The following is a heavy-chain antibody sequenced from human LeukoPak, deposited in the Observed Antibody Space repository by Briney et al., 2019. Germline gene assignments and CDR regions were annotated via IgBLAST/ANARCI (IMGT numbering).Heavy chain of an antibody. Sequence: GGSLRLSCAASGFTFSTFGMNWVRQAPGKGLEWVAVTSYDGSHTYYADSVKGRFIISRDNSKNTVYLQMNSLRVEDTAVYYCARDPRPNIAAAGTFDYWGQGTLVTVSS. J-gene: IGHJ4*02. CDR2: TSYDGSHT. CDR1: GFTFSTFG. D-gene: IGHD6-13*01. V-gene: IGHV3-30*03. CDR3: ARDPRPNIAAAGTFDY.